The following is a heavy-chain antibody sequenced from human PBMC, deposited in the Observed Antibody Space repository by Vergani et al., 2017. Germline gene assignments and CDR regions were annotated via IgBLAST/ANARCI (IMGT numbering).Heavy chain of an antibody. D-gene: IGHD3-9*01. Sequence: DVPLAESGGGFFQPGGSLRLSCSASGFSFNSYWMHWVRQVPGKGLLLVSRIKSDGSITAYADSVKGRFTISRVNAQNTLYLQMNSLRVEDTGVYYCARAGCIETCYMSNWLDSWGQGTLVTVSS. CDR2: IKSDGSIT. J-gene: IGHJ5*01. CDR1: GFSFNSYW. V-gene: IGHV3-74*03. CDR3: ARAGCIETCYMSNWLDS.